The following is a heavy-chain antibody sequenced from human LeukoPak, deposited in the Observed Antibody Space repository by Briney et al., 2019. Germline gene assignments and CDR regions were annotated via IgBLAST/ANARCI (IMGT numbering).Heavy chain of an antibody. CDR3: ARDHRYGGLFDS. CDR1: GFPFSSYS. CDR2: ISSHSSTI. D-gene: IGHD3-9*01. J-gene: IGHJ4*02. V-gene: IGHV3-48*01. Sequence: PGGSLRLSRAASGFPFSSYSMNWVRQAPGKGLEWISYISSHSSTIYYADSVQGRFTISRDDAKNSLYLQMNSLRAEDTAVYYCARDHRYGGLFDSWGQGILVTVSS.